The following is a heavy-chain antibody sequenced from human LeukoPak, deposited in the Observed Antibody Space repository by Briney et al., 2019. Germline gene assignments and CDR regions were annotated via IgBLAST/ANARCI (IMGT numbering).Heavy chain of an antibody. V-gene: IGHV3-21*01. CDR3: ARDYSNYEPFDY. CDR2: ISSSSSYI. Sequence: GGSLRLPCAASGFTFSSYSMNWVRQAPGKGLEWVSSISSSSSYIYYADSVRGRFTISRDNAKNSLYLQMNSLRAEDTAVYYCARDYSNYEPFDYWGQGTLVTVSS. J-gene: IGHJ4*02. D-gene: IGHD4-11*01. CDR1: GFTFSSYS.